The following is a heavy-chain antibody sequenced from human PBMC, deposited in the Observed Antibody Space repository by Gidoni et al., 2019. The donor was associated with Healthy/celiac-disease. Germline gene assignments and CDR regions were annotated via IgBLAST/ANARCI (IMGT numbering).Heavy chain of an antibody. CDR3: AREVGATTQDDY. D-gene: IGHD1-26*01. CDR2: IYHSGST. V-gene: IGHV4-38-2*02. J-gene: IGHJ4*02. CDR1: GYSISSGYY. Sequence: QVQLQESGPGLVKPSETLSLICAVSGYSISSGYYWGWIRQPPGKGLEWIGSIYHSGSTYYTPSLKSRVTISVDTSKNQFSLKLSSVTAADTAVYYCAREVGATTQDDYWGQGTLVTVSS.